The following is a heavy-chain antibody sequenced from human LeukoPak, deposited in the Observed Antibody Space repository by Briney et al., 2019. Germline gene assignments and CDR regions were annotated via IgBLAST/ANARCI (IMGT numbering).Heavy chain of an antibody. CDR1: GGSFSGYY. J-gene: IGHJ4*02. CDR3: GTGDYYSDY. Sequence: PSETLSLTCAVCGGSFSGYYWSWIRQSPGKGLEWIGEINHSGRTTYNPSLKSRVTISVDTSRKQFSLKLSSVTAADTAVYYCGTGDYYSDYWGQGTLVTVSS. V-gene: IGHV4-34*01. CDR2: INHSGRT. D-gene: IGHD1-1*01.